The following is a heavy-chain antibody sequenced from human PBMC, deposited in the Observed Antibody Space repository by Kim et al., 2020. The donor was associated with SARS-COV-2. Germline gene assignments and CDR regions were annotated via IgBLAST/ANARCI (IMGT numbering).Heavy chain of an antibody. Sequence: ASVKVSCKASGYRFASYPVHWVRQAPGQRLEWVGCIDTGNGESKYSRRFQDRVTISGDTSASTVYMQLSSLRSEDTAVYYCARGFSGDSQYFDYWGQGILVTVSS. V-gene: IGHV1-3*04. CDR1: GYRFASYP. J-gene: IGHJ4*02. CDR3: ARGFSGDSQYFDY. D-gene: IGHD4-17*01. CDR2: IDTGNGES.